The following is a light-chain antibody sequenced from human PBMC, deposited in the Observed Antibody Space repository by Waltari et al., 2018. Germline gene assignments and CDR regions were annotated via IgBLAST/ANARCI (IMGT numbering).Light chain of an antibody. CDR1: QSVLYSSNNKNY. CDR3: QQYYSPPIT. CDR2: WAS. V-gene: IGKV4-1*01. Sequence: DIVMTQSPDSLAVSLGERATIKRKSSQSVLYSSNNKNYLVWYQQKPGQSPKLFIYWASTRESGVPDRFSGSGSGTDFTLTINSLQAEDVAVYYCQQYYSPPITFGGGTKVEIK. J-gene: IGKJ4*01.